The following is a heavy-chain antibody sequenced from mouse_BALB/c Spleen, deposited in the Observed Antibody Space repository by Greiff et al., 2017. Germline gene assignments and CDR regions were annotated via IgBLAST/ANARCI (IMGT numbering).Heavy chain of an antibody. CDR3: ALGDYGSSYDGDAMDY. Sequence: VKLMESGPGLVAPSQSLSITCTVSGFSLTSYGVSWVRQPPGKGLVWLGVIWGDGSTNYHSALISRLSISNDNSKSQVFLKLNSLQTDDTATYYCALGDYGSSYDGDAMDYWGQGTSVTVSS. CDR2: IWGDGST. CDR1: GFSLTSYG. J-gene: IGHJ4*01. D-gene: IGHD1-1*01. V-gene: IGHV2-3*01.